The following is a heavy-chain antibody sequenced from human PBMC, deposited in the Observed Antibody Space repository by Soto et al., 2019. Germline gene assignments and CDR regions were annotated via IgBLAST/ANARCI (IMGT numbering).Heavy chain of an antibody. CDR2: IRSKGYGGTT. D-gene: IGHD2-2*01. J-gene: IGHJ6*02. Sequence: PGGSLRLSCAASGFTFGYYWMSWFRQAPGKGLEWLSFIRSKGYGGTTESAASVRGRFITSRDDSKSIAYLQMNSLKTEDTAVYYCASLTSWSQEYYYGMDVWGQGTTVTVSS. CDR3: ASLTSWSQEYYYGMDV. CDR1: GFTFGYYW. V-gene: IGHV3-49*03.